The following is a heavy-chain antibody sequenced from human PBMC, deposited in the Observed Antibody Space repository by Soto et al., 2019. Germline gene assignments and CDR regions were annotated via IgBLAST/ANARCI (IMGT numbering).Heavy chain of an antibody. V-gene: IGHV3-13*01. CDR1: GFTLRRDD. Sequence: GGSLRLSCTASGFTLRRDDMHLVRQGAGKGLEWVSAIGTAGDTYYPDSVKGRFTISRENAKNSLYLQMNSLRAGDTALYYCTRSSRRAFDVWGQGILVTVSS. CDR3: TRSSRRAFDV. CDR2: IGTAGDT. J-gene: IGHJ3*01. D-gene: IGHD6-25*01.